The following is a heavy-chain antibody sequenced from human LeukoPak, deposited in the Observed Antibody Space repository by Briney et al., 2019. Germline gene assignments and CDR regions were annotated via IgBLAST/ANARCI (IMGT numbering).Heavy chain of an antibody. CDR2: INAGNGNT. J-gene: IGHJ4*02. CDR1: GYTFTTYA. D-gene: IGHD3-10*01. V-gene: IGHV1-3*01. Sequence: ASVKVSCKASGYTFTTYAIHWVRQAPGQRLEWMGWINAGNGNTKYSQQFQGRVTITSDTSASTAYMELSSLRSEDTAVYYCARVSGSLYGSGSYSFWGQGTLVTVSS. CDR3: ARVSGSLYGSGSYSF.